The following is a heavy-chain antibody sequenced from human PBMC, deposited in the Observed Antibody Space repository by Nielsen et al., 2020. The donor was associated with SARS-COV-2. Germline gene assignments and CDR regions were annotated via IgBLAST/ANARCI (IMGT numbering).Heavy chain of an antibody. CDR3: ARGYRPYCSSTSCYVSYYYYYMDV. CDR1: GGSFSGYY. D-gene: IGHD2-2*01. Sequence: SQTLSLTCAVYGGSFSGYYWSWIRQPPGKGLEWIGEINHSGSTNYNPSLKSRVTISVDTSKNQFSLKLSSVTAADTAVYYCARGYRPYCSSTSCYVSYYYYYMDVWGKGTTVTVSS. J-gene: IGHJ6*03. CDR2: INHSGST. V-gene: IGHV4-34*01.